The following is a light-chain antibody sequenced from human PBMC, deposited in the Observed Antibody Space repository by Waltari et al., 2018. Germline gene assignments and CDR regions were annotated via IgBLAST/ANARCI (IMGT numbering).Light chain of an antibody. CDR1: QSLLHSNGHNS. CDR2: LGS. Sequence: DIVMTQSPVFLPVPPGEPASFSCRSSQSLLHSNGHNSLDWYLHKPGQSPQLLIYLGSSQASGVPDRFSGSGSGTEFTLKISRVEAEDVGVYYCMQGLQLPTFGQGTRLEIK. J-gene: IGKJ5*01. CDR3: MQGLQLPT. V-gene: IGKV2-28*01.